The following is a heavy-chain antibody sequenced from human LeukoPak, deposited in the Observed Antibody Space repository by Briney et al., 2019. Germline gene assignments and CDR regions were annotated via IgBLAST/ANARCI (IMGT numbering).Heavy chain of an antibody. J-gene: IGHJ4*02. CDR3: AKSGVAAAGQRGYFDY. CDR2: ISSDGSNK. V-gene: IGHV3-30*18. CDR1: GFTFSNYG. Sequence: PGRSLRLSCIASGFTFSNYGMHWVRQAPGKGLEWVAVISSDGSNKYYADSVKGRFTISRDDSKNTLYLQVNSLRADDTAVYYCAKSGVAAAGQRGYFDYWGQGTLVTVSS. D-gene: IGHD6-13*01.